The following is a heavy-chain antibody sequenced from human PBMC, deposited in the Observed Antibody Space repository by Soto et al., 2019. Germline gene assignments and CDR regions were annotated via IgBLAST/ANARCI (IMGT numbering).Heavy chain of an antibody. CDR1: GGSISSYY. Sequence: SETLSLTCTVSGGSISSYYWSWIRQPPGKGLEWIGYIYYSGSTNYNPSLKSRVTISVDTSKNHFSLKLSSVTAADTAMYYCARLAYGVSNWFDPWGQGTLVTVSS. D-gene: IGHD4-17*01. CDR3: ARLAYGVSNWFDP. CDR2: IYYSGST. J-gene: IGHJ5*02. V-gene: IGHV4-59*01.